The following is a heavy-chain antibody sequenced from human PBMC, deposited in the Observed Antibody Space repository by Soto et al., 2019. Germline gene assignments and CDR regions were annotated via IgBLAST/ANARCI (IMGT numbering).Heavy chain of an antibody. V-gene: IGHV3-15*01. CDR1: GFTLSNAW. D-gene: IGHD3-3*01. CDR3: TTDTRRISVFGVPWDS. J-gene: IGHJ4*02. Sequence: EVQLEESGGGPVEPGGSLRLSCAASGFTLSNAWMNWVRHTPGRGLEWVGRIKSRSDGGTPDYGAPVKGRFTISRDDSLNTVYLQMNSLTAEDTGVYYCTTDTRRISVFGVPWDSWVQGTLVTVSS. CDR2: IKSRSDGGTP.